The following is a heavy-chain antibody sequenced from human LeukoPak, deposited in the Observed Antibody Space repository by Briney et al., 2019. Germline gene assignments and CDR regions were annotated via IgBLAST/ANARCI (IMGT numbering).Heavy chain of an antibody. D-gene: IGHD3-10*01. Sequence: SETLSLTCTVSGGSISSGSYYWGWIRQPPGKGLEWIGSIYYSGSTYYNPSLKSRVTISVDTSKNQFSLKLSSVTAADTAVYYCASTSGSDYTLLYWGQGIQVTVSS. J-gene: IGHJ4*02. CDR1: GGSISSGSYY. CDR2: IYYSGST. V-gene: IGHV4-39*07. CDR3: ASTSGSDYTLLY.